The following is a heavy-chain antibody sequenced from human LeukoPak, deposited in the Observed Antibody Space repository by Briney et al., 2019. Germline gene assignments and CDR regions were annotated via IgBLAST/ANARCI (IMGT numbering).Heavy chain of an antibody. CDR3: ARGSTYCSSISCPMINCDY. CDR1: GYTFTGYY. J-gene: IGHJ4*02. V-gene: IGHV1-46*01. D-gene: IGHD2-2*01. Sequence: WASVKVSCKASGYTFTGYYMHWVRQAPGQGLEWMGIIDPSGGSTRYPQKFQGRVTMTGDTSTSTVYMELSSLRFEDTAVYYCARGSTYCSSISCPMINCDYWGRGTLVTVSS. CDR2: IDPSGGST.